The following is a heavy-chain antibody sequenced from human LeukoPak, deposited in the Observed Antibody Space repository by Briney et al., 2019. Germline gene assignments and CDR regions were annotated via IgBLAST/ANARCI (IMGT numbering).Heavy chain of an antibody. V-gene: IGHV3-21*01. J-gene: IGHJ4*02. Sequence: KPGGSLRLSCAASGFTFSSYSMNWVRQAPGKGLEWVSSISSSSSYIYYADSVKGRFTISRDNAKNSLYLQMNSLRAEDTAVYYCARDIVVVPAAIGSGWYYWGQGTLVTVSS. CDR3: ARDIVVVPAAIGSGWYY. CDR2: ISSSSSYI. CDR1: GFTFSSYS. D-gene: IGHD2-2*01.